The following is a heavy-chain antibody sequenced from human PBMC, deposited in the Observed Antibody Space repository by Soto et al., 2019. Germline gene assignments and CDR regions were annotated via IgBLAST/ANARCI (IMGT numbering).Heavy chain of an antibody. V-gene: IGHV3-23*01. J-gene: IGHJ6*02. CDR2: ISGSGGST. Sequence: EVQLLESEGGLVQPGGSLRLSCAASGFTFSSYAMSWVRQAPGKGLEWVSAISGSGGSTYYADSVKGRFTISRDNSKNTLYLQMNRLGAEDTAVYYCAKEAAAGAYYYDGMDVWGQGTTVTVSS. CDR3: AKEAAAGAYYYDGMDV. D-gene: IGHD6-13*01. CDR1: GFTFSSYA.